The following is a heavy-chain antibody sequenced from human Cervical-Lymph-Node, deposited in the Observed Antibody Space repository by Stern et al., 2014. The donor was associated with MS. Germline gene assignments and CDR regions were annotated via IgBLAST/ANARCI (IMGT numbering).Heavy chain of an antibody. J-gene: IGHJ6*02. CDR3: ARHPPRRKWDDPNYGMDV. V-gene: IGHV5-51*01. CDR1: GYTFTHNW. CDR2: IYPADSDI. Sequence: EVQLVESGAEVKKPGESLKISCQGSGYTFTHNWIAWVRQMPGKGLEWMGIIYPADSDIRYSPSLQGQVTISADKSIRTTYLKCRSLKAPDSPGFYGARHPPRRKWDDPNYGMDVWGQGTTVTVSS. D-gene: IGHD1-1*01.